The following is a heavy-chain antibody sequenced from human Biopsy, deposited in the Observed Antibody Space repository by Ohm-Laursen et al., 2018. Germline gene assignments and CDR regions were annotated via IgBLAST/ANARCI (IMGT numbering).Heavy chain of an antibody. CDR1: GGSISSGGSY. CDR2: IFNSANT. D-gene: IGHD3-22*01. CDR3: ARGDYFDSNGYFWFDP. J-gene: IGHJ5*02. V-gene: IGHV4-31*01. Sequence: TLSLTCTVSGGSISSGGSYWSWIRQRPGKGLEWIGYIFNSANTYYNPSLKNLITISGDTPKNQFSLKLNSVTAADTAVYYCARGDYFDSNGYFWFDPWGQGTLVTVSP.